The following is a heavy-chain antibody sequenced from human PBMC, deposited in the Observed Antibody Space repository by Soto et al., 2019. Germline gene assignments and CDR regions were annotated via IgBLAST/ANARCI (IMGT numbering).Heavy chain of an antibody. V-gene: IGHV1-8*01. Sequence: ASVKVSCKASGYTFTSYDINWVRQATGQGLEWMGWMNPNSGNTGYAQKFQGRVTMTRNTSISTAYMELSSLRSEDTAVYYCARLCYDSSGANWFDPWGQGTLVTVSS. CDR3: ARLCYDSSGANWFDP. J-gene: IGHJ5*02. CDR2: MNPNSGNT. D-gene: IGHD3-22*01. CDR1: GYTFTSYD.